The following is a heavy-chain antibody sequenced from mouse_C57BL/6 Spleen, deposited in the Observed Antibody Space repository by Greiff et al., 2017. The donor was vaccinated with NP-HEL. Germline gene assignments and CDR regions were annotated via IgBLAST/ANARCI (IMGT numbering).Heavy chain of an antibody. CDR3: ARVRDV. CDR2: ISYDGSN. J-gene: IGHJ1*03. V-gene: IGHV3-6*01. CDR1: GYSITSGYY. Sequence: ESGPGLVKPSQSLSLTCSVTGYSITSGYYWNWIRQFPGNKLEWMGYISYDGSNNYNPSLKNRISITRDTSKNQFFLKLNSVTTEDTATYYCARVRDVWGTGTTVTVSS.